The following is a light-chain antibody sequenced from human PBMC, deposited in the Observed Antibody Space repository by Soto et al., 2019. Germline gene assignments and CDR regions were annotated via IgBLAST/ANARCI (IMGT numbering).Light chain of an antibody. V-gene: IGLV1-40*01. J-gene: IGLJ2*01. CDR3: QSYDSSLSAVV. CDR2: GNS. CDR1: SSNIGAGYD. Sequence: QSVLTQPPSVSGAPGQRVTISCTGSSSNIGAGYDVHWYQQLPGTAPKLLIYGNSKRPSGVPDRFSGSKSGTSASLAITGLQAEDEADYYCQSYDSSLSAVVFGGGTQLTVL.